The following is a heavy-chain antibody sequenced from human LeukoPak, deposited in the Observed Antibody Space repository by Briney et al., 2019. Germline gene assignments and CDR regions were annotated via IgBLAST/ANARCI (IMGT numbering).Heavy chain of an antibody. J-gene: IGHJ4*02. CDR1: GFTFSSYG. Sequence: PGGSLRLSCAASGFTFSSYGMHWVRQAPGKGLEWVAVISYDGSNKYYADSVKGRFTISRDNSKNTLYLQMNSLRAEDTAVYYCARAQSYYYDSSPVPFDYWGQGTLVTVSS. CDR3: ARAQSYYYDSSPVPFDY. CDR2: ISYDGSNK. V-gene: IGHV3-30*03. D-gene: IGHD3-22*01.